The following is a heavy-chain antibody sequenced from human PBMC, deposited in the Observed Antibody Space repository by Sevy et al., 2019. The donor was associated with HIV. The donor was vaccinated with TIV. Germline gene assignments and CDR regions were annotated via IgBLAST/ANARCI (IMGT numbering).Heavy chain of an antibody. D-gene: IGHD2-2*01. Sequence: GGSLRLSCAASGFTFSRYWMSWVRQAPGKGLEWVANIKLDGSEKYYVDSVKGRFTISRDNAKNSLYLQMNSLRAEDSAVYYCARVCSSTSCFWGMDVWGQGTTVTVSS. J-gene: IGHJ6*02. V-gene: IGHV3-7*03. CDR2: IKLDGSEK. CDR1: GFTFSRYW. CDR3: ARVCSSTSCFWGMDV.